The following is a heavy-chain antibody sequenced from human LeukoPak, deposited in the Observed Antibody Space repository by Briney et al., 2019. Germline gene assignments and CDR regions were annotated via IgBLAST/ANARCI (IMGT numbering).Heavy chain of an antibody. CDR3: AKRGAAADDY. Sequence: GGSLRLSCAASGFTFSSYVMSWIRQAPGKGLEWLSAISGSGSSTYYAVSVRGRSTVSRDNSKNTLYLQMNSLRAKDTAVYYCAKRGAAADDYWGQGTLVTVSS. V-gene: IGHV3-23*01. CDR1: GFTFSSYV. CDR2: ISGSGSST. J-gene: IGHJ4*02. D-gene: IGHD6-13*01.